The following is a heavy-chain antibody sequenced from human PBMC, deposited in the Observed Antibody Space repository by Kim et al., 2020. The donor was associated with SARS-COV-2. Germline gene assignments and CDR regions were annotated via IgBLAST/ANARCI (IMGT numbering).Heavy chain of an antibody. Sequence: GGSLRLSCEGSGFIFSHYWMHWVRQAPGKGLEWVSRISNDGSFTGHADSVKGRFTISRDNARNTLYLQMNSLRVEDTAVYYCAHCGFDWLLSLWGQGTLVTVSS. V-gene: IGHV3-74*01. J-gene: IGHJ4*02. CDR2: ISNDGSFT. CDR3: AHCGFDWLLSL. CDR1: GFIFSHYW. D-gene: IGHD3-9*01.